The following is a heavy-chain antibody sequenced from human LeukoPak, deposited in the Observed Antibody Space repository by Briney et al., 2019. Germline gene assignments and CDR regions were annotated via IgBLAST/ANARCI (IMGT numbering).Heavy chain of an antibody. V-gene: IGHV3-23*01. Sequence: GGSLRLSCVAPGFTFSDYAMSWVRQAPGKGLEWVSGISDSGGSTYYADSVKGRCTISRDNSKNTVSLQMNNLRAEDTAVYFCARHDSFIPYWGQGTLVTVTS. J-gene: IGHJ4*02. CDR2: ISDSGGST. CDR3: ARHDSFIPY. CDR1: GFTFSDYA. D-gene: IGHD3-16*02.